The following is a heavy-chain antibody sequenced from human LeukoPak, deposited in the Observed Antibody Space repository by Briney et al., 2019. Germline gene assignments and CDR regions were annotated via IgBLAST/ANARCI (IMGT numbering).Heavy chain of an antibody. CDR3: AKVLGYCATSNGVPITPLYT. J-gene: IGHJ3*01. Sequence: GESLKISRRGSGYNFSNFWIGLVRQTPGKGLEWMGIIHPGDSETRYSPSFQGQVTISADMSLNTAYLQWSSLKASDTGMFYCAKVLGYCATSNGVPITPLYTRGQGTMVTVSS. CDR2: IHPGDSET. V-gene: IGHV5-51*01. D-gene: IGHD2-15*01. CDR1: GYNFSNFW.